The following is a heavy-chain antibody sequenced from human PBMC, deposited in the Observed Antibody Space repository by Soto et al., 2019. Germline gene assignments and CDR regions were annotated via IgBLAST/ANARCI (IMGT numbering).Heavy chain of an antibody. CDR2: ISGSGGGT. J-gene: IGHJ6*02. CDR1: GFTFSSYA. CDR3: AKEHYNRYYYYGMDV. V-gene: IGHV3-23*01. Sequence: VQLLESGGGLVQPGGSLRLSCAASGFTFSSYAMSWVRQAPGKGLEWVSAISGSGGGTYYADSVKGPFTISRDNSKNTLYLQMNSLRAEDTAVYYCAKEHYNRYYYYGMDVWGQGTTVTVSS. D-gene: IGHD4-4*01.